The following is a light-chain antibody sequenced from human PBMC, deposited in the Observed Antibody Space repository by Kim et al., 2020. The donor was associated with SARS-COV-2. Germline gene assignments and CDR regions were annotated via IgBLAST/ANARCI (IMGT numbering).Light chain of an antibody. J-gene: IGLJ2*01. CDR3: NSRGSNDNVL. CDR2: GKN. CDR1: SLRSYY. V-gene: IGLV3-19*01. Sequence: VDLGQTVRIKCQGESLRSYYETWYQQKPGQAPKVVIYGKNNRPSGIPDRFSGSSSGDTASLTITGTQAGDEADYYCNSRGSNDNVLFGGGTQLTVL.